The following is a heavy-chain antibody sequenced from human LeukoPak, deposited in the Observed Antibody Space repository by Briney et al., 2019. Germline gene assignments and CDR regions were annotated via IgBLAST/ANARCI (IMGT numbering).Heavy chain of an antibody. CDR1: GFTFSSYA. CDR2: ISSSSSYI. V-gene: IGHV3-21*01. D-gene: IGHD6-13*01. CDR3: AREGQQQPDY. Sequence: GGSLRLSCAASGFTFSSYAMSWVRQAPGKGLEWVSSISSSSSYIYYADSVKGRFTISRDNAKNSLYLQMNSLRAEDTAVYYCAREGQQQPDYWGQGTLVTVSS. J-gene: IGHJ4*02.